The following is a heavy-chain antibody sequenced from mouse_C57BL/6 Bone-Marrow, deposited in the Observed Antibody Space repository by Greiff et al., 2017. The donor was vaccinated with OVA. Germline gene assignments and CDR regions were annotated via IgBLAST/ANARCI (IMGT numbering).Heavy chain of an antibody. CDR2: IYPGSGST. V-gene: IGHV1-55*01. CDR1: GYTFTSYW. J-gene: IGHJ2*01. CDR3: ARSPDY. Sequence: QVQLQQPGAELVKPGASVKMSCKASGYTFTSYWITWVKQRPGQGLEWIGDIYPGSGSTNYNEKVKGKATLTADKSSSTAYMELRSLTSEDSAVYFCARSPDYWGQGTTLTVSS.